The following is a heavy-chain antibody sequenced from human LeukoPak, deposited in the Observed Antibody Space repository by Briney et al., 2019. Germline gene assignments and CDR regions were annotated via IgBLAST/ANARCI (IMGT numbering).Heavy chain of an antibody. CDR2: IYYSGSA. J-gene: IGHJ6*02. Sequence: CTVSSGSTGSAGYNRRWLQHPPKKLLGLTGKIYYSGSAYYNPSMKSRVTISEDRYKNKFFLKKSFVTAATTALYYCAGEGGYDFDGGSCRHGMDVWGQGTTVTVSS. V-gene: IGHV4-61*08. CDR1: SGSTGSAGYN. CDR3: AGEGGYDFDGGSCRHGMDV. D-gene: IGHD5-12*01.